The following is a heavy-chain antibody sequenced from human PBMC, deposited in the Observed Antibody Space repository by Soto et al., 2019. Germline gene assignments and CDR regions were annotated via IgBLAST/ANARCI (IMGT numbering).Heavy chain of an antibody. J-gene: IGHJ4*02. V-gene: IGHV3-30*18. CDR1: GFTFSSYG. Sequence: QVQLVESGGGVVQPGRSLRLSCAASGFTFSSYGMHWVRQAPGKGLEWVAVISYDGSNKYYADSVKGRFTISRDNSKNTLYLQMNSLRAEDTAVYYCAKDQGGSGWNFDYWGQGTLVTVSS. D-gene: IGHD6-19*01. CDR3: AKDQGGSGWNFDY. CDR2: ISYDGSNK.